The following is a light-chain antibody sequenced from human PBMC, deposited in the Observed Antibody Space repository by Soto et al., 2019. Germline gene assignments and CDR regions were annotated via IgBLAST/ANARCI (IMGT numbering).Light chain of an antibody. CDR2: AAS. CDR1: QAVKFW. Sequence: DILMTQSPSSVSAAVGARVTITCRASQAVKFWLAWYQQKPGRAPQLLIYAASTLQSGVPSRFTGACSCTDFTLTIASLQPEYVATYFCLQTNYFPFAFGPGTRVHIK. CDR3: LQTNYFPFA. J-gene: IGKJ3*01. V-gene: IGKV1-12*01.